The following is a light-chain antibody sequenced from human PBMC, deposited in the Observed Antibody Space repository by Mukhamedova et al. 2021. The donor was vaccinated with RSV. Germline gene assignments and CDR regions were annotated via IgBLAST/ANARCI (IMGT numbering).Light chain of an antibody. Sequence: WYQRRVHGKAPKLLIHSASTLESGVPSRFRGSESGTDFTLTISSLQPEHAATYYCQQANTFPVTFGGGTKVEI. J-gene: IGKJ4*01. CDR3: QQANTFPVT. V-gene: IGKV1D-12*01. CDR2: SAS.